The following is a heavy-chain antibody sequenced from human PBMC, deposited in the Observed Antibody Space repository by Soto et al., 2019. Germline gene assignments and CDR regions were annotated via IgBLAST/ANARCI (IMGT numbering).Heavy chain of an antibody. Sequence: QVQLVQSGAEVKKPGASVKVSCKASGYTFTSYGISWVRQATGKGLEWMGWISDYNGHTKYAQNLQGRVTMTTDTSTSTAYMEVRSLRSDDTAVYYCARDLAVGLVDYWGQGTLVTVSS. CDR1: GYTFTSYG. CDR3: ARDLAVGLVDY. J-gene: IGHJ4*02. D-gene: IGHD6-19*01. V-gene: IGHV1-18*01. CDR2: ISDYNGHT.